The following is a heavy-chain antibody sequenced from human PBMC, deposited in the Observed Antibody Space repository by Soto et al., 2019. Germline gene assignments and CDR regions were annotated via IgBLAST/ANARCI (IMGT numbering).Heavy chain of an antibody. CDR2: IYYSGTT. CDR3: ARKATVTTCFDY. V-gene: IGHV4-31*03. D-gene: IGHD4-17*01. Sequence: PSETLSLTCTVSGGSISSGGYYWSWIPQHPGKGLEWIGYIYYSGTTYDNPSLKSRVTISVDTSKNQFSLRLSSVTAADTAVYHCARKATVTTCFDYWGQGTLVTVSS. J-gene: IGHJ4*02. CDR1: GGSISSGGYY.